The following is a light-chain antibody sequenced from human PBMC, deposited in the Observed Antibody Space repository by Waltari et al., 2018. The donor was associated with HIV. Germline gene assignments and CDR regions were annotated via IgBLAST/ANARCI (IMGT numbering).Light chain of an antibody. V-gene: IGLV1-47*01. J-gene: IGLJ1*01. CDR3: ATWNDSLSGYV. Sequence: QSVLTQPPSASGTPGQRVTISCSGSSSNIERNYVYWYQQLPGTAPKLLIYRNNQRPSGVPDRFSGSKSGTSASLAISGLRSEDEADYYCATWNDSLSGYVFGTGTKVTV. CDR1: SSNIERNY. CDR2: RNN.